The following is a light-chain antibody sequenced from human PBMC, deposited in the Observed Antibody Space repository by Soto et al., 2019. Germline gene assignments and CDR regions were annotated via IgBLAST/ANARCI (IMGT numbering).Light chain of an antibody. V-gene: IGKV1-27*01. CDR1: QGISNY. J-gene: IGKJ1*01. CDR2: AAS. CDR3: QKYNSEPQT. Sequence: DIQMTQSPSSLSASVGDRVTITCRASQGISNYLAWYQQKPGKVPKLLIYAASTLQSGLPSRFSGSGSETGFPLTISRLRPEDVATYYCQKYNSEPQTLGEGTKVEIK.